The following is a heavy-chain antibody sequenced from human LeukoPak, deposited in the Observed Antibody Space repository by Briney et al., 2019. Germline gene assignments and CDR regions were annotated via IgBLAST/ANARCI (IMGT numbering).Heavy chain of an antibody. CDR3: ARGDRGYYYGMDV. J-gene: IGHJ6*02. D-gene: IGHD2-15*01. Sequence: SETLSLTCAVSGGSISGGDYYWSWIRQPPGKGLEWIGYIYYSGSTYYNPSLKSRVTISVDTSKNQFSLKLSSVTAADTAVYYCARGDRGYYYGMDVWGQGTTVTVSS. CDR2: IYYSGST. CDR1: GGSISGGDYY. V-gene: IGHV4-30-4*01.